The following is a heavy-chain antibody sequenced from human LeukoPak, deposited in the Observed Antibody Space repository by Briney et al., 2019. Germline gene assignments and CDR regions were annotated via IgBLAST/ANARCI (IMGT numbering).Heavy chain of an antibody. Sequence: SETLSLTGAVYGGSFSGYYWSWIRQPPGKGLEWIGEINHSGSTNYNPSLKSRVTISVDTSKNQFSLKLTSVTAADTAVYYCARGRRGPDAFDTWGQGTMVTVSS. CDR2: INHSGST. J-gene: IGHJ3*02. CDR1: GGSFSGYY. CDR3: ARGRRGPDAFDT. V-gene: IGHV4-34*01.